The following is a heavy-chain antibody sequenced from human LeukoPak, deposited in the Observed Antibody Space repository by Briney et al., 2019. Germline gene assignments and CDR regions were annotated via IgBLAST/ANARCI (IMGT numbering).Heavy chain of an antibody. D-gene: IGHD3-10*01. CDR3: ARDIVSGSGSLDY. V-gene: IGHV3-74*01. CDR2: VKSDGSNP. CDR1: RFIFSNYW. J-gene: IGHJ4*02. Sequence: PGGSLRLSCAASRFIFSNYWMHWVRHAPGKGVVWVSRVKSDGSNPNYADSVKGRFTISRDNAENMLYLQMHTLGAEDTAVYYCARDIVSGSGSLDYWGQGTLVTVSS.